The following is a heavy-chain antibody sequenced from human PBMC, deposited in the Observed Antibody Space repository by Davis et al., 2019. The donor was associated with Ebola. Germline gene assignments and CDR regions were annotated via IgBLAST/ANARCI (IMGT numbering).Heavy chain of an antibody. V-gene: IGHV3-21*01. CDR3: ARDMRLEGAVDY. Sequence: GGSLRLSCAASGFTFSSYAMSWVRQAPGKGLEWVSSISSSSSYIYYADSVKGRFTISRDNAKNSLYLQMNSLRAEDTAVYYCARDMRLEGAVDYWGQGTLVTVSS. CDR1: GFTFSSYA. CDR2: ISSSSSYI. J-gene: IGHJ4*02. D-gene: IGHD1-26*01.